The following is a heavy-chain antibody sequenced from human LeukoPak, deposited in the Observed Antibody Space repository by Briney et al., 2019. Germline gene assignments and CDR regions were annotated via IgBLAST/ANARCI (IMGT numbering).Heavy chain of an antibody. J-gene: IGHJ3*02. CDR2: ISSSAGTT. Sequence: PGGSLRLSCAASGFTFSSYEMNWVRQAPGKGLEWVSYISSSAGTTYHADSVKGRFTISRHNSKNTLYLQVNSLRPEDTAMYYCARWRPIDAFDIWGQGTMVIVSS. CDR3: ARWRPIDAFDI. D-gene: IGHD3-3*01. V-gene: IGHV3-48*03. CDR1: GFTFSSYE.